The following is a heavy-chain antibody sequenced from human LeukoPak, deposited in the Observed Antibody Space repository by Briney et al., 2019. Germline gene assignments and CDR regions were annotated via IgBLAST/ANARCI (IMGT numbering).Heavy chain of an antibody. J-gene: IGHJ4*02. CDR1: GFTFSSYA. D-gene: IGHD6-19*01. V-gene: IGHV3-23*01. CDR2: ISGSGGST. Sequence: GGSLRLSCVASGFTFSSYAMSWVRQAPGKGLEWFSGISGSGGSTYYADSVKGRFTICRDNSKNTLFLQMNSLRAEDTAVYYCAKETYSSGWYPYFDYWGQGTLVTVSS. CDR3: AKETYSSGWYPYFDY.